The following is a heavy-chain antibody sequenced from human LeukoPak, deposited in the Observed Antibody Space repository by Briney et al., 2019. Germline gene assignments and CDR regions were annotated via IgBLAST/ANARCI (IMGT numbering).Heavy chain of an antibody. V-gene: IGHV3-48*01. J-gene: IGHJ6*02. D-gene: IGHD2-8*01. Sequence: GGSLRLSCAASGFTFSSHSMNWVRQAPGKGLEWVSYISSSSSTIYYADSVKGRFTISRDNAKNSLYLQMNSLRAEDTAVYYCARGAYVMDVWGQGTTVVASS. CDR2: ISSSSSTI. CDR3: ARGAYVMDV. CDR1: GFTFSSHS.